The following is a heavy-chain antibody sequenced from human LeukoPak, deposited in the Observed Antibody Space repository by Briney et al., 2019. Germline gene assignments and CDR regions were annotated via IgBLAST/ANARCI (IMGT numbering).Heavy chain of an antibody. CDR2: VYHSGIT. CDR3: ARMYSGTSYYFDF. V-gene: IGHV4-59*01. D-gene: IGHD1-26*01. J-gene: IGHJ4*02. CDR1: GDSISSYY. Sequence: SETLSLTCTVSGDSISSYYWNWIRQPPGKGLEWIGYVYHSGITNYNPSLKSRVTISVDTSKNQFSLRLISVAAADTAVYYCARMYSGTSYYFDFWGQGTLVTVSS.